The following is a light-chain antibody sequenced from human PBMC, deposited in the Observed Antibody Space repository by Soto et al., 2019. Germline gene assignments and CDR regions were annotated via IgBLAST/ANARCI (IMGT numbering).Light chain of an antibody. CDR1: QSISSW. V-gene: IGKV1-5*03. CDR2: KAS. Sequence: DIQMTQSPSTLSASVGDRVTITCRASQSISSWLAWYQQKPGKAPKLLIYKASSLESGVPSRFSGSGSGTEFTLTVSSLQPDDFATYYCQQYNDSFPYTFGQGTKLEIK. CDR3: QQYNDSFPYT. J-gene: IGKJ2*01.